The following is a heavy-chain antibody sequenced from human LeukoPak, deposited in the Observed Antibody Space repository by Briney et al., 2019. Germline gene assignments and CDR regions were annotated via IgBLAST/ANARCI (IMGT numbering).Heavy chain of an antibody. Sequence: GGSLRLSCEASGLIFDDYGMSWVRQAPGKGLEWVAGINWNGRTTIYADSVKGRFTISRDNDKNSLFLQMNTLRAEDTALYYCARSGDSAAFDYWGQGTLVTVSS. D-gene: IGHD5-18*01. CDR1: GLIFDDYG. CDR3: ARSGDSAAFDY. J-gene: IGHJ4*02. CDR2: INWNGRTT. V-gene: IGHV3-20*04.